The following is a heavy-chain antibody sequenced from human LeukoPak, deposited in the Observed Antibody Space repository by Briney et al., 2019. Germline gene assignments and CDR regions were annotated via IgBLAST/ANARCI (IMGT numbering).Heavy chain of an antibody. J-gene: IGHJ3*02. CDR3: ASSGSIVGATHHAFDI. V-gene: IGHV1-46*03. Sequence: GASVKVSCKASGYTFTSYYMHWVRQAPGQGREWMGIINPSGGSTSYAQKFQGRVTMTRDTSTSTVYMELSSLRSEDTAVYYCASSGSIVGATHHAFDIWGQGTIVTASS. CDR2: INPSGGST. D-gene: IGHD1-26*01. CDR1: GYTFTSYY.